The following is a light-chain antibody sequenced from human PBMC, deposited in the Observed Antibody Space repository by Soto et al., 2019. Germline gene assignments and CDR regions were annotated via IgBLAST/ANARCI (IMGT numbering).Light chain of an antibody. CDR2: DVS. J-gene: IGLJ2*01. Sequence: QSALTQPASVSGSPGQSITISCTGTSSDVGGYNYVSWYQQHPGKAPKLMIYDVSNRPSGVSNRFSGSKSGNTASLTISGPQAEDEADYYCSSYTSSSVYVVFGGGTKVTVL. V-gene: IGLV2-14*01. CDR1: SSDVGGYNY. CDR3: SSYTSSSVYVV.